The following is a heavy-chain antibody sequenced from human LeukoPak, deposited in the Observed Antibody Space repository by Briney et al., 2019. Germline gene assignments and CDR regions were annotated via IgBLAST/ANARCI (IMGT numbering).Heavy chain of an antibody. D-gene: IGHD5-18*01. CDR3: VYVDTAMVTFDY. CDR1: GYTFTSYD. J-gene: IGHJ4*02. Sequence: ASVKVSCKASGYTFTSYDINWVRQATGQGLAWMGWMNPNSGNAGYAQKFQGRVTMTRNTSISTAYMELSSLRSEDTAVYYCVYVDTAMVTFDYWGQGTLVTVSS. CDR2: MNPNSGNA. V-gene: IGHV1-8*01.